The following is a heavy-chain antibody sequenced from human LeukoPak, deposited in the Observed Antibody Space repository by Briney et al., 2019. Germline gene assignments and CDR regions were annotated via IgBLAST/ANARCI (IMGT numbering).Heavy chain of an antibody. D-gene: IGHD3-22*01. Sequence: SETLSLTCTVSGGSISSSSYYWGWIRQPPGKGLEWIGSIYYSGSTYYNPSLKSRVTISVDTSKNQFSLKLSSVTAADTAVYYCPRHLYYYDSSGYYFAYFDCWGQGTLVTVSS. V-gene: IGHV4-39*01. J-gene: IGHJ4*02. CDR3: PRHLYYYDSSGYYFAYFDC. CDR2: IYYSGST. CDR1: GGSISSSSYY.